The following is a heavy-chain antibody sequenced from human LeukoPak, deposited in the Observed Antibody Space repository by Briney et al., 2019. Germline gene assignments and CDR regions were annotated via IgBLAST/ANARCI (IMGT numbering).Heavy chain of an antibody. CDR2: IYTSGST. D-gene: IGHD3-22*01. Sequence: SETLSLTXTVSGGSISSYYWSWIRQPAGKGLEWIGRIYTSGSTNYNPSLKSRVTISVDTSKNQFSLKLSSVTAADTAVYYCARARRYYYDSSGYDWYFDLWGRGTLVTVSS. CDR3: ARARRYYYDSSGYDWYFDL. V-gene: IGHV4-4*07. CDR1: GGSISSYY. J-gene: IGHJ2*01.